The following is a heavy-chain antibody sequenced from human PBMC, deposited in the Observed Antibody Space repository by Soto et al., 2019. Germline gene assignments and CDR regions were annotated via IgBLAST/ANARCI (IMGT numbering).Heavy chain of an antibody. CDR3: ARDYEEQQLADYYYYGMDV. D-gene: IGHD6-13*01. V-gene: IGHV3-33*01. CDR1: GFTFSSYG. Sequence: GGSLRLSCAASGFTFSSYGMHWVRQAPGKGLEWVAVIWYDGSNKYYADSVKGRFTISRDNSKNTLYLQMNSLRAEDTAVYYCARDYEEQQLADYYYYGMDVWGKGPTVTVSS. J-gene: IGHJ6*04. CDR2: IWYDGSNK.